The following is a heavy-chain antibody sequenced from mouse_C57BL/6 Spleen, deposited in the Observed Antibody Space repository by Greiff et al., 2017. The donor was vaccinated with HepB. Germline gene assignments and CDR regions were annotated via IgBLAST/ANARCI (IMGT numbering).Heavy chain of an antibody. V-gene: IGHV5-9-1*02. D-gene: IGHD1-1*01. CDR2: ISSGGDYI. J-gene: IGHJ2*01. Sequence: EVQGVESGEGLVKPGGSLKLSCAASGFTFSSYAMSWVRQTPERRLEWVAYISSGGDYIYYADTVKGRFTISRDNARNTLYLQMSSLKSEDTAMYYCTRVYGSSFDYWGQGTTLTVSS. CDR1: GFTFSSYA. CDR3: TRVYGSSFDY.